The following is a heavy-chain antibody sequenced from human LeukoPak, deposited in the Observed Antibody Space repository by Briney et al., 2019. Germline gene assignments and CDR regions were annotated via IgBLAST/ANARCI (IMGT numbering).Heavy chain of an antibody. Sequence: SETLSLTCTVSGGSISSYYWSWIRQPAGKGLEWIGRIYTSGSTNYNPSLKSRVTMSVDTSKNQFSLKLSSVTAADTAVYYCAREPYYYDRSGYYGPPKDYYYGMDVRGQGTTVTVSS. J-gene: IGHJ6*02. CDR3: AREPYYYDRSGYYGPPKDYYYGMDV. CDR1: GGSISSYY. D-gene: IGHD3-22*01. V-gene: IGHV4-4*07. CDR2: IYTSGST.